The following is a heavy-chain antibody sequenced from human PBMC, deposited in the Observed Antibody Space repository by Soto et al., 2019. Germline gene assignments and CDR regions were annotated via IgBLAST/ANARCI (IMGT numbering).Heavy chain of an antibody. V-gene: IGHV1-18*01. D-gene: IGHD3-22*01. Sequence: ASVKVSCKASGYTFTSYGISWVRQAPGQGLEWMGWISAYNGNTNYAQKLQGRVTMTTVTSTSTAYMELRSLRSDDTAVYYCARSYDSSGYDAFDIWGQGTMVTVSS. J-gene: IGHJ3*02. CDR3: ARSYDSSGYDAFDI. CDR1: GYTFTSYG. CDR2: ISAYNGNT.